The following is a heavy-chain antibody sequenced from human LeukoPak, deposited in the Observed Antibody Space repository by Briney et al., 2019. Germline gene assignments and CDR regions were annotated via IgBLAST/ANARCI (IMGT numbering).Heavy chain of an antibody. V-gene: IGHV4-31*03. CDR3: ARDGRGANHYFDY. CDR2: IYYSGST. CDR1: GGSISSGGYY. Sequence: SETLSLTCTVSGGSISSGGYYWSWIRQHPGKGLEWIGYIYYSGSTYYNPSLKSRVTISVDTSKNQFSLKLSSVTAADTAVYYCARDGRGANHYFDYWGQGTLATVSS. J-gene: IGHJ4*02.